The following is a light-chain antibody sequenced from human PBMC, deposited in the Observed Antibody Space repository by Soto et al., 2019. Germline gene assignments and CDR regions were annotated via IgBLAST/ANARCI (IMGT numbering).Light chain of an antibody. CDR3: HQYGRSPWT. J-gene: IGKJ1*01. CDR1: QRVSSSY. Sequence: EIVLPQSPGTLYLSPGERATLSCRASQRVSSSYLAWYQQKPGQAPRPLIYGASSRAIGIPDRFSGRGSGTDYNLTTSRLEPEDVAVSSVHQYGRSPWTFDEGTKVEIK. CDR2: GAS. V-gene: IGKV3-20*01.